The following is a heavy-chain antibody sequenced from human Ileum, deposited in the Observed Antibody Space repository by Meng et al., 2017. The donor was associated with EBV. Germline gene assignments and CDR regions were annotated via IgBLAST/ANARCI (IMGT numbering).Heavy chain of an antibody. Sequence: VRLGQSGGEVKWQGTSGKGSCRASGYPFTSYDINWVRQGTGQGLEWMGWMNPNRGTTGYAQKFQGRVTMTRNISKSTAYMDLSSLRSEDTAVYYCATGVADFEYWGQGTLVTVSS. V-gene: IGHV1-8*01. J-gene: IGHJ4*02. D-gene: IGHD6-19*01. CDR2: MNPNRGTT. CDR3: ATGVADFEY. CDR1: GYPFTSYD.